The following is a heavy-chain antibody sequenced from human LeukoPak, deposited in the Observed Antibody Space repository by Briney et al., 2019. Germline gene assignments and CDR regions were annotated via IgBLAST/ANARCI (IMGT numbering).Heavy chain of an antibody. D-gene: IGHD3-3*01. J-gene: IGHJ4*02. CDR3: AAGGAYEFRDDY. Sequence: KISCKGSGYTFTNHWIGWVRQAPGQGLEWMGKIIPIYGRANYGRKFQGRVTITADELTTTSYMELSSLTAEDMAVYYCAAGGAYEFRDDYWGQGTLVTVSS. V-gene: IGHV1-69*15. CDR2: IIPIYGRA. CDR1: GYTFTNHW.